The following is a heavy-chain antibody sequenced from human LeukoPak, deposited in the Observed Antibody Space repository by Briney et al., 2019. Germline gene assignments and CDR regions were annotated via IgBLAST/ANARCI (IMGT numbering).Heavy chain of an antibody. J-gene: IGHJ3*02. CDR3: ARDQILERDAFDI. V-gene: IGHV3-11*04. Sequence: PGGSLRLSCAASGFTFGDYYMSWIRQAPGKGLEWVSYISNSGNTIKEADSVKGRFTISRDNAKNSLYLQMNSLRAEDTAVYYCARDQILERDAFDIWGQGTMVTVSS. D-gene: IGHD1-1*01. CDR2: ISNSGNTI. CDR1: GFTFGDYY.